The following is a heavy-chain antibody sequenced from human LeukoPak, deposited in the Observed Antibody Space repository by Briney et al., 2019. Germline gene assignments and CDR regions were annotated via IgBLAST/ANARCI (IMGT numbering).Heavy chain of an antibody. J-gene: IGHJ4*02. CDR2: IIPIFGTA. CDR1: GGTFSSYA. D-gene: IGHD2-2*02. V-gene: IGHV1-69*13. CDR3: ARHLGYCSSTSCYIGMY. Sequence: SVKVSCKASGGTFSSYAISWVRQAPGQGLEWMGGIIPIFGTANYAQKFQGRVTITADESTSTAYMELSSLRSEDTAVYYCARHLGYCSSTSCYIGMYWGQGTLVTVSS.